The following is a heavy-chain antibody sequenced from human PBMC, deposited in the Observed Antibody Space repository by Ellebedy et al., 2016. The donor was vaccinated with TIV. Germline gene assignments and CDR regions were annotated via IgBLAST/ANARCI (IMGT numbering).Heavy chain of an antibody. CDR2: IKQDGSEK. CDR1: GFTFSTYW. Sequence: GGSLRLXXAASGFTFSTYWMHWVRQAPGKGLEWVANIKQDGSEKYYVDSVKGRFTISRDNAKNSLFLQMNSLRAEDTAVYYCARDKLQNAVAGSNFDYWGQGALVTVSS. CDR3: ARDKLQNAVAGSNFDY. D-gene: IGHD6-19*01. V-gene: IGHV3-7*01. J-gene: IGHJ4*02.